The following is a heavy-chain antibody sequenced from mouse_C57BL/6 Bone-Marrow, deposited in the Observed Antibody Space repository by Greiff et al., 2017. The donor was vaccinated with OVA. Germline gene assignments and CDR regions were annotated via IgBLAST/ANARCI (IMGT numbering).Heavy chain of an antibody. Sequence: VQVVESGPGLVQPSQSLSITCTVSGFSLTSYGVHWVRQSPGKGREWLGVIWSGGSTDYNAAFISRLSISKDNSKSQVFFKMNSLQADDTAIYYCARYGYDYAMDYWGQGTSVTVSS. J-gene: IGHJ4*01. D-gene: IGHD2-2*01. V-gene: IGHV2-2*01. CDR2: IWSGGST. CDR3: ARYGYDYAMDY. CDR1: GFSLTSYG.